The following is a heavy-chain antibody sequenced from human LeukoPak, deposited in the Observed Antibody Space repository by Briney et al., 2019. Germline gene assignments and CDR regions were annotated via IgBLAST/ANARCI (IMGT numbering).Heavy chain of an antibody. J-gene: IGHJ4*02. CDR3: AKRNGSNYYFDY. D-gene: IGHD1-26*01. V-gene: IGHV3-30*02. CDR1: GFTFSSYG. Sequence: SGGSLRLSCAASGFTFSSYGMHWVRQAPGKGLEWVAFIRYDGSDKYYAESVKGRFTVSRDNSKNTLYLQMNSLRAEDTAVYYCAKRNGSNYYFDYWGQGTLVTVSS. CDR2: IRYDGSDK.